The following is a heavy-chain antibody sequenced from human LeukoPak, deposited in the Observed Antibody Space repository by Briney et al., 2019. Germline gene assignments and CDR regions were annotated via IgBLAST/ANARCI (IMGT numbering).Heavy chain of an antibody. V-gene: IGHV1-46*01. J-gene: IGHJ5*02. CDR2: INPSGGST. D-gene: IGHD3-22*01. CDR1: GGTFSSYA. Sequence: ASVKVSCKASGGTFSSYAISWVRQAPGQGLEWMGIINPSGGSTSYAQKFQGRVTMTRDTSTSTAYMELRSLRSDDTAVYYCARCLDRPMTKSWFDPWGQGTLVTVSS. CDR3: ARCLDRPMTKSWFDP.